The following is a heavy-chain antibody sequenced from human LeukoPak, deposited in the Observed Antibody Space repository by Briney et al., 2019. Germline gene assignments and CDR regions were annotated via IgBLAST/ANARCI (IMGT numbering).Heavy chain of an antibody. J-gene: IGHJ6*03. CDR3: ASEVFYYYGSGSYYNDYYYYMDV. D-gene: IGHD3-10*01. Sequence: SETLSLTCTVSGDSITSYYWSWIRQPPGKALEWIGYIYYNGNTNSKPSLKSRVTISVDTSKNQFSPKLSSVTAADTAVYYCASEVFYYYGSGSYYNDYYYYMDVWGKGTTVTVSS. CDR2: IYYNGNT. V-gene: IGHV4-59*01. CDR1: GDSITSYY.